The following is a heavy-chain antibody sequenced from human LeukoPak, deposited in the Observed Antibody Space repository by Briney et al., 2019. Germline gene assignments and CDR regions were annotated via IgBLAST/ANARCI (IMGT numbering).Heavy chain of an antibody. V-gene: IGHV3-30*04. Sequence: GRSLRLSCAASGFTFSSYAMHWVRQAPGKGLEWVVVISYDGSNKYYADSVKGRFTISRDNSKNTLYLQMNSLRAEDTAVYYCASSYDSSGYYYSSYYYYGMDVWGQGTTVTVSS. J-gene: IGHJ6*02. CDR1: GFTFSSYA. D-gene: IGHD3-22*01. CDR3: ASSYDSSGYYYSSYYYYGMDV. CDR2: ISYDGSNK.